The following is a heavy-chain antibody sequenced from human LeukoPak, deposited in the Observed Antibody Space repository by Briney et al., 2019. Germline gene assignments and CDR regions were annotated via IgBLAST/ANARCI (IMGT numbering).Heavy chain of an antibody. CDR2: INAGNGNT. CDR3: ARSDYYGSGVYYYYGMDV. D-gene: IGHD3-10*01. CDR1: GYTFTSYA. J-gene: IGHJ6*02. V-gene: IGHV1-3*01. Sequence: GASVKVSCKASGYTFTSYAMHWVRQAPGQRLEWMGWINAGNGNTKYSQKFQGRVTITRDTSASTAYMELGSLRSEDTAVYYCARSDYYGSGVYYYYGMDVWGQGTTVTVSS.